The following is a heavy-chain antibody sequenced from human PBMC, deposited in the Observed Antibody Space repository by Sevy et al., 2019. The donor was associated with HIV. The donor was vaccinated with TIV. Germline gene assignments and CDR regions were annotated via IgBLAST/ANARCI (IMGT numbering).Heavy chain of an antibody. J-gene: IGHJ4*02. CDR3: ARDGRPPTGDQFDY. D-gene: IGHD7-27*01. CDR2: ISAYNGNT. CDR1: GYTFTTYG. V-gene: IGHV1-18*01. Sequence: VSVKVSCKASGYTFTTYGISWVRQAPGQGLEWMGWISAYNGNTNYAQKLQGRVTMTTDTSTNTAYMELRSLRSDDTAVYYCARDGRPPTGDQFDYWGQGTLVTVSS.